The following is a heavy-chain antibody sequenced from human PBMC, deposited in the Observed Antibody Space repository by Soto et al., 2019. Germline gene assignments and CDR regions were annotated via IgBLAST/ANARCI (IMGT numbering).Heavy chain of an antibody. V-gene: IGHV4-34*01. Sequence: SETLSLTCAVYVGSFSGYYWSWIRQPPGKGLEWIGEINHSGSTNYNPSLKSRVTVSVDTSKNQFSLKLSSVTAADTAVYYCGRGRTFRYWGRGTLVTVSS. J-gene: IGHJ4*02. CDR3: GRGRTFRY. CDR2: INHSGST. CDR1: VGSFSGYY.